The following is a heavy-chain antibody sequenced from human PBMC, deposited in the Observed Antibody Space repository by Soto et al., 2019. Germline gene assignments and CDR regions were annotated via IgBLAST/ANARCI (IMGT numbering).Heavy chain of an antibody. CDR1: GGSFSGYY. CDR3: ARGRKKVRRVISYYYYYYMDV. J-gene: IGHJ6*03. Sequence: PSETLSLTCAVYGGSFSGYYWSWIRQPPGKGLEWIGEINHSGSTNYNPSLKSRVTISVDTSKNQFSLKLSSVTAADTAVYYCARGRKKVRRVISYYYYYYMDVWGKGTTVTVSS. D-gene: IGHD3-22*01. V-gene: IGHV4-34*01. CDR2: INHSGST.